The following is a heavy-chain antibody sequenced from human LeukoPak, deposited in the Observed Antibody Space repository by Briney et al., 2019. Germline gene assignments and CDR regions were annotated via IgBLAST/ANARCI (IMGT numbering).Heavy chain of an antibody. V-gene: IGHV3-21*01. D-gene: IGHD3-22*01. CDR3: ARDRDSSGYYVS. J-gene: IGHJ5*02. CDR2: ISSSSSYI. CDR1: GFTFSSYS. Sequence: GGSLRHSCAASGFTFSSYSMNWVRQAPGKGLEWVSSISSSSSYIYYADSVKGRFTISRDNAKNSLYLQMNSLRAEDTAVYYCARDRDSSGYYVSWGQGTLVTVSS.